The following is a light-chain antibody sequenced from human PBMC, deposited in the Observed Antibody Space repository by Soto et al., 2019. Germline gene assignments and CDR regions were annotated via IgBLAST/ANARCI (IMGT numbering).Light chain of an antibody. CDR3: ISYTSSNTYV. V-gene: IGLV2-14*01. J-gene: IGLJ1*01. CDR2: EVS. CDR1: SSDVGGYKY. Sequence: QSALTQPASVSGSPGQSITISCTRTSSDVGGYKYVSWYQQHPGKGPKLMIYEVSNRPSGVSDRFSGSKSGNTASLTISGLQAEDESDYYCISYTSSNTYVFGTGTKVIV.